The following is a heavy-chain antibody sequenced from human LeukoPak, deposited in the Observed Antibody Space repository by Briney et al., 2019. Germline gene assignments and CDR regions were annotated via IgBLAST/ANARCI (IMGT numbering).Heavy chain of an antibody. J-gene: IGHJ5*02. Sequence: SETLSLTCTVSGGAISRSTYYWGWIRQPPGKGLEWIGSIYYSGSTYYNPSLKSRVTISVDTSKNQFSLKLSSVTAADTAVYYCATEMVVAATPGFSGLNWFDPWGQGTLVTVSS. CDR3: ATEMVVAATPGFSGLNWFDP. D-gene: IGHD2-15*01. CDR2: IYYSGST. V-gene: IGHV4-39*07. CDR1: GGAISRSTYY.